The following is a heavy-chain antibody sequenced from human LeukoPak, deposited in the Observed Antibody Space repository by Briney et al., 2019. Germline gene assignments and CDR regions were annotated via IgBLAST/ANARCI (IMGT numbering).Heavy chain of an antibody. CDR3: AKGKSGGSVDWFDP. D-gene: IGHD6-25*01. Sequence: GGSLRLSCAASGLTFSNYAMMWVRQAPGKGLEWVSSIIGTGHRTYYADSVQGRFTVSRDNSRNTLYLQTDSLRAEDTALYYCAKGKSGGSVDWFDPWGQGTLVTVSS. J-gene: IGHJ5*02. CDR1: GLTFSNYA. CDR2: IIGTGHRT. V-gene: IGHV3-23*01.